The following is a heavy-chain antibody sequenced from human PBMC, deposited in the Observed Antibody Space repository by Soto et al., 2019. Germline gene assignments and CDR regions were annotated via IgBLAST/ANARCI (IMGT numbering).Heavy chain of an antibody. CDR1: GFTFSSYG. J-gene: IGHJ6*02. D-gene: IGHD3-22*01. Sequence: GGSRRLSCAASGFTFSSYGMHWGRQAPGKGLEWVAVISYDGSNKYYADSVKGRFTISRDNSKNTLYLQMNSLRAEDTAVYYCAKDSDDSSGYYLSNNYYYGMDVWGQGTTVTVSS. CDR2: ISYDGSNK. V-gene: IGHV3-30*18. CDR3: AKDSDDSSGYYLSNNYYYGMDV.